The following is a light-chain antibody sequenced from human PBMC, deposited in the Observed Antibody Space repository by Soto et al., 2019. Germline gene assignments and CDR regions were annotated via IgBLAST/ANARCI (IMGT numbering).Light chain of an antibody. CDR2: KAS. CDR1: QTISSW. V-gene: IGKV1-5*03. Sequence: IRVYQSPSTLSVSVGERVTLTWRASQTISSWLAWYQQKPGKAPKLLIYKASTLKSGVPSRFSGSGSGTEFTLTISSLQPDDFATYYCQHYNSYSEAFGHGT. CDR3: QHYNSYSEA. J-gene: IGKJ1*01.